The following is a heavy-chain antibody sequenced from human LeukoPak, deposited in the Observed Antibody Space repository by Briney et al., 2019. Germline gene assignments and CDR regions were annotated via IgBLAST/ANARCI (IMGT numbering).Heavy chain of an antibody. CDR3: ARDRMGDCATTSCYLAF. CDR1: GYTFTAYY. V-gene: IGHV1-2*02. D-gene: IGHD2-2*01. CDR2: MNPNSGDT. Sequence: ASVKVSCKASGYTFTAYYLHWVRQAPGQGLEWMGWMNPNSGDTNYAQKFQGRVTMTRDTSITTAYTELSGLTSDDTAMYYCARDRMGDCATTSCYLAFWGQGALVTVSS. J-gene: IGHJ4*02.